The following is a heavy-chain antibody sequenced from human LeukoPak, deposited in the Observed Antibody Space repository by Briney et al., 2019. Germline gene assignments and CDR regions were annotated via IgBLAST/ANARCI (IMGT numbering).Heavy chain of an antibody. CDR1: GFTFSSYS. CDR3: ARRQEIDY. Sequence: GGSLRLSCAASGFTFSSYSMNWVRQAPGQWLEWVSSISSSGSTIYYADSVRGRFTISRDNAKNSLYLQMNSLRAEDTAVYYCARRQEIDYWGQGTLVTVSS. V-gene: IGHV3-48*01. J-gene: IGHJ4*02. CDR2: ISSSGSTI.